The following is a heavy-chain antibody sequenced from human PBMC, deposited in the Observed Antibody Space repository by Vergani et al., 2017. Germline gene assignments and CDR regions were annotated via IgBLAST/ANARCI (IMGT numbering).Heavy chain of an antibody. CDR2: INPTSGGT. CDR1: GYTFTDYY. D-gene: IGHD3-22*01. CDR3: ARDPDTSGYYGDVFDI. V-gene: IGHV1-2*02. Sequence: QVQLVQSGAEVKKSGASVKVSCKASGYTFTDYYMNWVRQAPGQGLEWMGCINPTSGGTNYAQKFQGRVTMTRDTSISTAYMELSRLRTDETAVYYCARDPDTSGYYGDVFDIGGQGTMVTVSS. J-gene: IGHJ3*02.